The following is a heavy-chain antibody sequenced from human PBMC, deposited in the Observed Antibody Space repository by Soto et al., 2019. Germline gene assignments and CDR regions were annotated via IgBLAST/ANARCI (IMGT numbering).Heavy chain of an antibody. J-gene: IGHJ5*02. CDR1: GGSISSGGYS. V-gene: IGHV4-30-2*01. Sequence: SETLSLTCAVSGGSISSGGYSWSWIRQPPGKGLEWIGYIYHSGSTYYNPSLKSRVTISVDRSKNQFSLKLSSVTAADTAVYYCARAIYYYGSGSYFAGFDPWGQGTLVTVSS. CDR3: ARAIYYYGSGSYFAGFDP. D-gene: IGHD3-10*01. CDR2: IYHSGST.